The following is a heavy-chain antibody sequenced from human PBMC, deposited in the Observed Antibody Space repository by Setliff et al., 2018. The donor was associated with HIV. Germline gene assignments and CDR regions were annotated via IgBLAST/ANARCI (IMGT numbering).Heavy chain of an antibody. CDR2: IYIGGSST. CDR1: GFTFNNDA. D-gene: IGHD3-3*01. J-gene: IGHJ6*03. Sequence: PGGSLRLSCAASGFTFNNDAMSWVRQAPGKGLGWVSVIYIGGSSTYYADSVKGRFTISRDKSRNTVFLQMNSLRAEDTAVYYCASAHSSLSVYYYYMDVWGKGTTVTVSS. CDR3: ASAHSSLSVYYYYMDV. V-gene: IGHV3-23*03.